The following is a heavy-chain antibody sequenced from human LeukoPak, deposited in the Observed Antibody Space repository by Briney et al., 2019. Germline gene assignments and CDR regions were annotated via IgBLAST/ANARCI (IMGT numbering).Heavy chain of an antibody. V-gene: IGHV1-8*01. CDR2: MNPNSGNT. CDR3: TASVAYYNASAYYPFDY. CDR1: GYTFTSYD. Sequence: PEASVKVSCKASGYTFTSYDINWVRQATGQGLEWMGWMNPNSGNTGYAQKFQGRVTMTRNPSISTAYMELCSLEPDDTAVYYCTASVAYYNASAYYPFDYWGQGTLVTVSS. J-gene: IGHJ4*02. D-gene: IGHD3-22*01.